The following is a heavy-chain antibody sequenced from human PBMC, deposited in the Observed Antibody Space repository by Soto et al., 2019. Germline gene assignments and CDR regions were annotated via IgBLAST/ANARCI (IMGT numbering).Heavy chain of an antibody. CDR2: ISPSGAGT. D-gene: IGHD3-16*02. Sequence: GSLRLSCAASGFTFSNYAVNWVRQAPGKGLEWVSGISPSGAGTYYADSVKGRFTISRDNSKNTLYLHMDSPTAEDTAVYYCAKDARGNYRYFDYWGQGTLVTVSS. J-gene: IGHJ4*02. CDR3: AKDARGNYRYFDY. V-gene: IGHV3-23*01. CDR1: GFTFSNYA.